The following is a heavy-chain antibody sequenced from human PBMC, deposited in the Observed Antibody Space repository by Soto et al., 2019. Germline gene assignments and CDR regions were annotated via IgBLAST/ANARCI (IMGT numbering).Heavy chain of an antibody. Sequence: SVKVSCKASGGTFSSYTISWVRQAPGQGLEWMGRIIPILGIANYAQKFQGRVTITADKSTSTAYMELSSLRSEDTAVYYCARGLGYCSSTSCYEFDYWGQGTLVTVSS. J-gene: IGHJ4*02. CDR2: IIPILGIA. CDR3: ARGLGYCSSTSCYEFDY. V-gene: IGHV1-69*02. CDR1: GGTFSSYT. D-gene: IGHD2-2*01.